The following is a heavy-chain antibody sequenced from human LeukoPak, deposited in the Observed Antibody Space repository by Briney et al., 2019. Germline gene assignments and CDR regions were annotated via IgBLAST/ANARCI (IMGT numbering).Heavy chain of an antibody. J-gene: IGHJ3*02. D-gene: IGHD3-9*01. CDR3: ARGKTYYDILTGYYSRRAFDI. V-gene: IGHV4-34*01. CDR2: INHSGST. CDR1: GGSFGGYY. Sequence: SETLSLTRAVYGGSFGGYYWSWIRQPPGKGLEWIGEINHSGSTNYNPSLKSRVTISVDTSKNQFSLRLSSVTAADTAVYYCARGKTYYDILTGYYSRRAFDIWGQGTMVTVSS.